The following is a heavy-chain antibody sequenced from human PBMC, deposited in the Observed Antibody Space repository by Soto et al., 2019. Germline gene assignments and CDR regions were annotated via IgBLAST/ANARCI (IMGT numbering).Heavy chain of an antibody. CDR3: ARGLTSEWFDP. D-gene: IGHD4-17*01. CDR2: LNPNTGNT. CDR1: GYTFTSYD. V-gene: IGHV1-8*01. J-gene: IGHJ5*02. Sequence: QVQLVQSGAEMKKPGASVKVSCKASGYTFTSYDINWVRQATGHGLEWMGWLNPNTGNTGYAPKFQGRVTMTRNTSINTVYTELSSLRSEDTAVYYCARGLTSEWFDPWGQGTLVTVSS.